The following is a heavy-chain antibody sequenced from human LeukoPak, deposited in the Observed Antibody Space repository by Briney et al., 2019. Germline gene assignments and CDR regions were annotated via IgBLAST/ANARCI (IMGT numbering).Heavy chain of an antibody. CDR3: ARDSTQLWLRPNHGPIDY. Sequence: PGGSLRLSCAASGFTFSSYWMSWVRQAPGKGLEWVANIKQDGSEKYYVDSVKGRFTISRDNAKNSLYLQMNSLRAEDTAVYYCARDSTQLWLRPNHGPIDYWGQGTLVTVSS. CDR2: IKQDGSEK. V-gene: IGHV3-7*01. J-gene: IGHJ4*02. CDR1: GFTFSSYW. D-gene: IGHD5-18*01.